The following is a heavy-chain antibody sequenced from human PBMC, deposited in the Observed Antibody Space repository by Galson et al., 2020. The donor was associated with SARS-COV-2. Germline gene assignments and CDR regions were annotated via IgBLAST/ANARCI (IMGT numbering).Heavy chain of an antibody. J-gene: IGHJ3*02. D-gene: IGHD1-26*01. CDR3: ARVGWELPSGDDAFDI. CDR2: IYYSGST. Sequence: ASETLSLTCTVSGGSISSGGYYWSWIRQHPGKGLEWIGYIYYSGSTYYNPSLKSRVTISVDTSKNQFSLKLSSVTAADTAVYYCARVGWELPSGDDAFDIWGQGTMVTVSS. V-gene: IGHV4-31*03. CDR1: GGSISSGGYY.